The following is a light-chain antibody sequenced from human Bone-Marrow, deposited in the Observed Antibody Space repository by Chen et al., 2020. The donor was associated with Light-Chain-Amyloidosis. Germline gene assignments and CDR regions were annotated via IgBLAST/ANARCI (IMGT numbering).Light chain of an antibody. V-gene: IGKV3-20*01. CDR2: GSS. J-gene: IGKJ4*01. Sequence: EIVLTHSPGPLSLSPGEGANLSCRASQTISSNYLTWYQQKFGQAPRLLIYGSSSRATGIPDRFTGSGSGTDFTLTINRLAPEDFAMYYCKQYGTSPLTFGGGTKVEIK. CDR3: KQYGTSPLT. CDR1: QTISSNY.